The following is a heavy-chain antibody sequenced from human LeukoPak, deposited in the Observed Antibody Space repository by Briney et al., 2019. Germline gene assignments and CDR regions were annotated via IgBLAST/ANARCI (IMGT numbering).Heavy chain of an antibody. CDR3: ASVYSTGWYFDY. CDR1: GYTFTGYY. V-gene: IGHV1-2*02. CDR2: MDPNSGGT. J-gene: IGHJ4*02. Sequence: GALVKVSCKASGYTFTGYYMHWVRQAPGQGLEWMGWMDPNSGGTNYAQKFQGRVTMTRDTSISTAYMELSRLRSDDTAVYYCASVYSTGWYFDYWGQGTLVSVSS. D-gene: IGHD6-19*01.